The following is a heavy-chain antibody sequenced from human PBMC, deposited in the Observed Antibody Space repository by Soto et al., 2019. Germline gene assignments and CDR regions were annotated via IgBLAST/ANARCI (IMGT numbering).Heavy chain of an antibody. V-gene: IGHV3-48*03. D-gene: IGHD1-26*01. Sequence: EVQLVESGGGLVQPGGTLRLSCAASGFTFSTYEMNWVRQAPGKGLEWVSYISKSGIDIYYADSVKGRFTISRDNANNSLYLQMNSLRAEDTAVYYCAPRKYGSFNIGAFDIWGQGKMVTVSS. CDR3: APRKYGSFNIGAFDI. CDR1: GFTFSTYE. J-gene: IGHJ3*02. CDR2: ISKSGIDI.